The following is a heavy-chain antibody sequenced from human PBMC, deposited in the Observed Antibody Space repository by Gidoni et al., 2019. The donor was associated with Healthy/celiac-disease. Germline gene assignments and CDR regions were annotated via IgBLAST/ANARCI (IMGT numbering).Heavy chain of an antibody. D-gene: IGHD2-2*01. CDR1: GLTFSSDA. CDR2: ISYDGSNT. CDR3: ARGDIVVVPAAILSYYGMDV. Sequence: QVKLVEAGEGVVQPGRSLRLSCATPGLTFSSDAMPWVRQAPGTGLAWVAVISYDGSNTYYADSVKGRFTISRDNSKNTLYLQMNSLRAEATAVYYCARGDIVVVPAAILSYYGMDVWGQGTTVTVSS. J-gene: IGHJ6*02. V-gene: IGHV3-30-3*01.